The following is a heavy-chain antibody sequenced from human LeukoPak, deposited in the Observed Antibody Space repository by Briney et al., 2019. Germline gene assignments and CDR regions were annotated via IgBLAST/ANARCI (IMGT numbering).Heavy chain of an antibody. Sequence: PSETLSLTCTVSGGSISSSSYYWGWIRQPPGTGLEWIGSIYYSGSTYYNPSLKSRVTISVDTSKNQFSLKLSSVTAADTAVYYCARHAEYSYGYVYWGQGTLVTVSS. CDR3: ARHAEYSYGYVY. V-gene: IGHV4-39*01. CDR1: GGSISSSSYY. D-gene: IGHD5-18*01. CDR2: IYYSGST. J-gene: IGHJ4*02.